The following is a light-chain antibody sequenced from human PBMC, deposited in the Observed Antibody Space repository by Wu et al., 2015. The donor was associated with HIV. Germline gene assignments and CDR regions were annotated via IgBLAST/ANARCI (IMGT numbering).Light chain of an antibody. Sequence: QMTQYPSTLSASVGDRVTITCRASQSITRRLAWYQQKPGKAPKLLISEASDLESGVPSRFSGTGSVTEFTLTITGLQPDDSATYYCQHYNGYSLYAFGQGTKLEIK. CDR2: EAS. J-gene: IGKJ2*01. V-gene: IGKV1-5*03. CDR1: QSITRR. CDR3: QHYNGYSLYA.